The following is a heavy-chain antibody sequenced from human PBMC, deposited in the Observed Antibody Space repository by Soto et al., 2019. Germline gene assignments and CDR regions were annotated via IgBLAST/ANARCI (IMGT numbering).Heavy chain of an antibody. V-gene: IGHV3-23*01. Sequence: PGGSLRLSCADSGFTFSSYAMSWVRQAPRKGLEWVSAISGSGGSTYYADSVKGRFTIFRDNSKKTLYLQMNSLKAEDTAVYYCAKDPWRYYGSGSYYPHWGQGTLVTVSS. J-gene: IGHJ4*02. CDR3: AKDPWRYYGSGSYYPH. CDR2: ISGSGGST. CDR1: GFTFSSYA. D-gene: IGHD3-10*01.